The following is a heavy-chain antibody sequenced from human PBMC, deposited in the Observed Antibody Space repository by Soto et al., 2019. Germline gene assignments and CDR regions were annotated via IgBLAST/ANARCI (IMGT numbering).Heavy chain of an antibody. CDR2: ISSSSSYI. CDR1: GFTLSSYS. V-gene: IGHV3-21*01. CDR3: ARDSGLHLYYGMDV. J-gene: IGHJ6*02. Sequence: PXGSLRLSCAAAGFTLSSYSMSWARQAPGKGLEWVSSISSSSSYIYNADSVKGRFTISRDNAKNSLYLEMNSLRAEDTAVYYCARDSGLHLYYGMDVWGQGATVTVSS. D-gene: IGHD4-4*01.